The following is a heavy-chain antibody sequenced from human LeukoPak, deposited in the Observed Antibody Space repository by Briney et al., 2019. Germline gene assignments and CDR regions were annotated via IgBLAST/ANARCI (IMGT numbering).Heavy chain of an antibody. Sequence: PSETLSLTCTVSGGSISNYFWSWIRQLPGKGLEHIGYIHYSGSPNYNPSLESRVTMSVDTSDNQFSLRLSSVAAADTAVYFCARGPYSYDSSGAFDIWGQGTMVTVSS. J-gene: IGHJ3*02. CDR3: ARGPYSYDSSGAFDI. CDR2: IHYSGSP. V-gene: IGHV4-59*08. D-gene: IGHD3-22*01. CDR1: GGSISNYF.